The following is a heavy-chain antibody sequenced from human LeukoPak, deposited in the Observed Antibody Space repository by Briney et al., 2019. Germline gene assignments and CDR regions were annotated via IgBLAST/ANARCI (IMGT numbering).Heavy chain of an antibody. Sequence: PGGSLRLSCAASGFTFSSYSMNWVRQAPGKGLEWVSSISSSSSYIYYADSVKGRFIIPRDNAKDSLYLQLNSLRAGDTAVYYCARRMTTVVTRALYAFDIWGQGTMVTVSS. CDR1: GFTFSSYS. V-gene: IGHV3-21*01. CDR2: ISSSSSYI. D-gene: IGHD4-23*01. CDR3: ARRMTTVVTRALYAFDI. J-gene: IGHJ3*02.